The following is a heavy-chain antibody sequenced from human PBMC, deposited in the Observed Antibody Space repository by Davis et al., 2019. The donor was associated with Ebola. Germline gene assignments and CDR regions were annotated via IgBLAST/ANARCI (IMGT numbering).Heavy chain of an antibody. CDR2: IKQDGSEK. CDR1: GFTLSSYA. V-gene: IGHV3-7*03. CDR3: ARGVAVSGFYFDY. D-gene: IGHD6-19*01. J-gene: IGHJ4*02. Sequence: LSLTCAASGFTLSSYAMHWVRQAPGKGLEWVANIKQDGSEKYYVDSVKGRFTISRDNTNNSLYLQMNSLRAEDTAVYYCARGVAVSGFYFDYWGQGTLVTVSS.